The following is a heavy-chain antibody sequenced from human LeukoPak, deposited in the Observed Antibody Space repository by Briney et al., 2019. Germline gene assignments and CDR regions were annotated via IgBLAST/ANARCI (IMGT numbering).Heavy chain of an antibody. J-gene: IGHJ4*02. CDR2: MNPNSGNT. D-gene: IGHD3-10*01. CDR3: ARGGGSGSYSLGVDY. V-gene: IGHV1-8*02. CDR1: GGTFSSYA. Sequence: ASVKVSCKASGGTFSSYAISWVRQATGQGLEWMGWMNPNSGNTGYAQKFQGRVTMTRNTSISTAYMELSSLRSEDTAVYYCARGGGSGSYSLGVDYWGQGTLVTVSS.